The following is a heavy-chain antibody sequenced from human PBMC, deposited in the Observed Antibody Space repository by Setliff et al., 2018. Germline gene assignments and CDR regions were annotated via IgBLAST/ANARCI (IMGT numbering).Heavy chain of an antibody. Sequence: SETLSLPCTVSGNSISSDYWSWIRQPAGKGLEWIGRIYTSGNTNYNPSLKSRVTMSVDTSKKQFSLKLSSVTAADTAVYYCARGKSYYYYMDVWGKGTTVTVSS. CDR2: IYTSGNT. J-gene: IGHJ6*03. CDR3: ARGKSYYYYMDV. V-gene: IGHV4-4*07. CDR1: GNSISSDY.